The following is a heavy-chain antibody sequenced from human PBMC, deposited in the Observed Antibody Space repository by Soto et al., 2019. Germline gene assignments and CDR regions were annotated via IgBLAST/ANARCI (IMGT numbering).Heavy chain of an antibody. J-gene: IGHJ3*02. V-gene: IGHV3-23*01. CDR1: GFTFSSYA. CDR3: AKEPQVVLRFLEWLPNDAFDI. CDR2: ISGSGGST. Sequence: GGSLRLSCAASGFTFSSYAMSWVRQAPGKGLEWVSAISGSGGSTYYADSVKGRFTISRDNSKNTLYLQMNSLRAEDTAVYYCAKEPQVVLRFLEWLPNDAFDIWGQGTMVTVSS. D-gene: IGHD3-3*01.